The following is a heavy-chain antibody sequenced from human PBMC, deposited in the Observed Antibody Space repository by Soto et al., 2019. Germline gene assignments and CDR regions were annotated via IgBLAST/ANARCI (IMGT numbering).Heavy chain of an antibody. CDR1: GASVTSGLYY. V-gene: IGHV4-61*01. CDR3: ARADGREFDYDDVWGTRGDWFDP. D-gene: IGHD3-16*01. J-gene: IGHJ5*02. CDR2: IYDGGGS. Sequence: QVQLQESGPGLVKPAETLSLTCSVSGASVTSGLYYWTWIRQPPGRGLEWMGFIYDGGGSNYSPSLRGRVTMSVDSSKNQFSLNLTSLTAADTAVYYCARADGREFDYDDVWGTRGDWFDPWGQGTLVTVSS.